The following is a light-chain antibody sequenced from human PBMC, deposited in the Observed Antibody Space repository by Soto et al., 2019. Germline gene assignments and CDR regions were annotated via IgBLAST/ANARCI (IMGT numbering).Light chain of an antibody. CDR1: SSDVGGYNY. CDR3: SSYTSSSTVV. CDR2: EVS. J-gene: IGLJ2*01. Sequence: QSALTPPASVSGSPGQSITISCTGTSSDVGGYNYVSWYQQHPGKAPKLMIYEVSNRPSGVSNRFSGSKSGNTASLTISGLQAEDEADYYFSSYTSSSTVVFGGGTKLTVL. V-gene: IGLV2-14*01.